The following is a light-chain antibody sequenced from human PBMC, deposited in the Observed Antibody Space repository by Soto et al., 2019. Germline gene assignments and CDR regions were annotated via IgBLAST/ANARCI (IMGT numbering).Light chain of an antibody. V-gene: IGKV1-5*01. Sequence: DIQMTQYPSTLPSSVGYRVTISCRARQTVERWLAWYQQKPGKAPKLLISDVSSLESGVPSRFSGSGSGTEFTLTISSLQPDDFATYYCQQYNSYWTCGQGTKGDI. CDR2: DVS. CDR3: QQYNSYWT. J-gene: IGKJ1*01. CDR1: QTVERW.